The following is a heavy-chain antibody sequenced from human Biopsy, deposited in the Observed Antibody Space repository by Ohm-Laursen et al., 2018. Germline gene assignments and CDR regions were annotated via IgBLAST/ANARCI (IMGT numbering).Heavy chain of an antibody. J-gene: IGHJ6*02. CDR2: IYNSGST. V-gene: IGHV4-59*01. CDR1: GGSMGSYY. D-gene: IGHD2/OR15-2a*01. CDR3: ARATNSTGWPYYYFYGMDV. Sequence: SETLSLTCIVSGGSMGSYYWTWIRQPPGKGLEWIGYIYNSGSTNYNPSLKSRVTISVDTSKNQFSLRLNSVTAADTAVYYCARATNSTGWPYYYFYGMDVWGQGTTVTVSS.